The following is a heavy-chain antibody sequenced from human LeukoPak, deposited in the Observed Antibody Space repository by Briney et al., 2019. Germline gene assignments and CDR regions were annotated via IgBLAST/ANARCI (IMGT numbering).Heavy chain of an antibody. CDR1: GGSFSGYY. D-gene: IGHD3-10*01. CDR3: ARVRGSGSYYHRGYFDY. CDR2: INHSGST. V-gene: IGHV4-34*01. Sequence: PSETLSLTCAVYGGSFSGYYWSWIRQPPGKGLDWIGEINHSGSTNYNPSLKSRVTISVDTSKNQFSLKLSSVTAADTAVYYCARVRGSGSYYHRGYFDYWGQGTLVTVSS. J-gene: IGHJ4*02.